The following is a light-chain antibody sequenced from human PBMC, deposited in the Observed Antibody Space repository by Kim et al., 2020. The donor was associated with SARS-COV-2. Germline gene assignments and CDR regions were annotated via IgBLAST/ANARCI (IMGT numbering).Light chain of an antibody. J-gene: IGLJ2*01. V-gene: IGLV2-18*02. CDR3: SSFTTSTTLV. CDR2: EVY. Sequence: GQSVTLSCTGSSSDVGSYNRVSWYLQPPGTAPKLIIYEVYNRPSGVPDRFSGSRSGSTASLTISGLQAQDEGDYYCSSFTTSTTLVFGGGTQLTVL. CDR1: SSDVGSYNR.